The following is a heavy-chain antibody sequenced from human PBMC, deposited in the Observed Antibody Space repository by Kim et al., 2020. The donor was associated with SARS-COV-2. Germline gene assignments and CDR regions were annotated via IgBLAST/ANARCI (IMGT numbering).Heavy chain of an antibody. V-gene: IGHV3-33*01. CDR1: GFTFSSYG. Sequence: GGSLRLSCAASGFTFSSYGMHWVRQAPGKGLEWVAVIWYDGSNKYYANSVKGRCTISRDNSKNTLYLQMNSLRAEDTAVYYCVRDPPDSSGWCFDYWGQGTLVTVSS. D-gene: IGHD6-19*01. CDR3: VRDPPDSSGWCFDY. J-gene: IGHJ4*02. CDR2: IWYDGSNK.